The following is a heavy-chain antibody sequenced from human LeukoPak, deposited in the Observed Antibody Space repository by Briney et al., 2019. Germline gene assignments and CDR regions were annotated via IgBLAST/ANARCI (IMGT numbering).Heavy chain of an antibody. CDR2: IIPILGIA. CDR1: GYTFTSYY. D-gene: IGHD4-4*01. V-gene: IGHV1-69*04. CDR3: ARATTVTAGVFDY. J-gene: IGHJ4*02. Sequence: ASVKVSCKASGYTFTSYYMHWVRQAPGQGLEWMGRIIPILGIANYAQKFQGRVTITADKSTSTAYMELSSLRSEDTAVYYCARATTVTAGVFDYWGQGTLVTVSS.